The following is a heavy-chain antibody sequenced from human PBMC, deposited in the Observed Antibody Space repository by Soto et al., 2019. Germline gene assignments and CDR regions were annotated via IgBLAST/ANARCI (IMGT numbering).Heavy chain of an antibody. Sequence: QITLKESGPTLVKPTQTLTLTCTFSGFSLSTTAEGVGWIRQPPGKALEWLALIYWDDDERYSPSLKSRLTIPKDSSKNQVVLTMTNLDPGDTATYYCANGFCSSADCYPNPYLDYWGQGILVTVSS. V-gene: IGHV2-5*02. D-gene: IGHD2-2*01. CDR3: ANGFCSSADCYPNPYLDY. CDR1: GFSLSTTAEG. CDR2: IYWDDDE. J-gene: IGHJ4*02.